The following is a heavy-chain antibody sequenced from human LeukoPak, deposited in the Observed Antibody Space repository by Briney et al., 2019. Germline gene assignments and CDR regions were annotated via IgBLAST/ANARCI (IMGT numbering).Heavy chain of an antibody. D-gene: IGHD1-26*01. CDR1: GGTFSSYS. J-gene: IGHJ6*03. CDR3: ARDGAPIGDYYYYYMDV. CDR2: ISSSSSYI. Sequence: RVSCKASGGTFSSYSMNWVRQAPGKGLEWVSSISSSSSYIYYADSVKGRFTISRDNARNSLYLQMNSLRAEDTAVYYCARDGAPIGDYYYYYMDVWGKGTTVTVSS. V-gene: IGHV3-21*01.